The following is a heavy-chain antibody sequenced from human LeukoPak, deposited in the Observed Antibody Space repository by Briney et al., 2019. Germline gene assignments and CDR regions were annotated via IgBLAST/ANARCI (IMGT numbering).Heavy chain of an antibody. J-gene: IGHJ4*02. D-gene: IGHD2/OR15-2a*01. Sequence: PGRSLRLSCAGSGFIFNNYAMHWVRQPPGKGLEWVSGISWNSGSIDYANSVKGRFTISKDNAKNTVYLQMNSLRAEDTAVYYCVSFYETYWGRGTLVTVSS. V-gene: IGHV3-9*01. CDR1: GFIFNNYA. CDR2: ISWNSGSI. CDR3: VSFYETY.